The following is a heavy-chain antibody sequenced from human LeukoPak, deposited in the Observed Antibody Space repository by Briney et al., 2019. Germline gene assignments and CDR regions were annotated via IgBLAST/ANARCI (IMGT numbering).Heavy chain of an antibody. CDR2: INHSGST. CDR3: ARGSQSGGSLAFDI. CDR1: GGSFSGYY. D-gene: IGHD2-15*01. Sequence: SETLSLTCAVYGGSFSGYYWSWIRQPPGKGLEWIGEINHSGSTNYNPSLKSRVTISVDTSKNQFSLKLSSVTAADTAMYYCARGSQSGGSLAFDIWGQGTMVTVSS. V-gene: IGHV4-34*01. J-gene: IGHJ3*02.